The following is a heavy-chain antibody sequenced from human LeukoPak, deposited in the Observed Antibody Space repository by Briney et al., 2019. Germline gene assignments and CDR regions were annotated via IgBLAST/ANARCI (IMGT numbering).Heavy chain of an antibody. D-gene: IGHD3-10*01. CDR2: INPSGGST. CDR3: ARGPSITMVRGGQWYYYMDV. Sequence: ASVKVSCKASGYTFTGYYMHWVRQAPGQGLEWMGLINPSGGSTNYAQKFQGRVTMTRDTSTSTVYMELSSLRSEDTAVYYCARGPSITMVRGGQWYYYMDVWGKGTTVTVSS. CDR1: GYTFTGYY. J-gene: IGHJ6*03. V-gene: IGHV1-46*01.